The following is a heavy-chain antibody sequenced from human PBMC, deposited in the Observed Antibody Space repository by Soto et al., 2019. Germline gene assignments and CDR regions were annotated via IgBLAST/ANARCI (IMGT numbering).Heavy chain of an antibody. D-gene: IGHD2-2*01. Sequence: GGSLRLSCAGSGYTFSSYAMTWVRQAPGKGLEWVSAISGSGGSTYYADSVKGRFTISRDNSKNTLYLQMNSLRAEDTAVYYCAKEPGTQLRPSDYWGQGTLVTVSS. J-gene: IGHJ4*02. CDR1: GYTFSSYA. CDR3: AKEPGTQLRPSDY. V-gene: IGHV3-23*01. CDR2: ISGSGGST.